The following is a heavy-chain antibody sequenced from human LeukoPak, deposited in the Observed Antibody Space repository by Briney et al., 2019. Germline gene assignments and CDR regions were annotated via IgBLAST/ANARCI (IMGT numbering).Heavy chain of an antibody. J-gene: IGHJ3*02. CDR1: GFTFSSYA. V-gene: IGHV3-23*01. Sequence: PGGSLRLSCAASGFTFSSYAMSWVRQAPGKGLEWVSAISGSGGSTYYADSVKGRFTISRDNAKNSLYLQMNSLRAEDTAVYYCARLILYDFWSGYLPDAFDIWGQGTMVTVSS. D-gene: IGHD3-3*01. CDR3: ARLILYDFWSGYLPDAFDI. CDR2: ISGSGGST.